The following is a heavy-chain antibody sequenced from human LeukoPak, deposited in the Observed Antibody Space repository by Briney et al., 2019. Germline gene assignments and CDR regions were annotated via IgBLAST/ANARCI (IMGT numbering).Heavy chain of an antibody. D-gene: IGHD1-26*01. CDR1: GFTFSSYA. Sequence: GGSLRLSCAASGFTFSSYAMHWVRQAPGKGLEWVAVISYDGSNKYYADSVKGRFTISRDNSKNTLYLQMNSLRAEDTAVYYCARGEWELFIDHWGQGTLVTVSS. CDR3: ARGEWELFIDH. V-gene: IGHV3-30-3*01. J-gene: IGHJ4*02. CDR2: ISYDGSNK.